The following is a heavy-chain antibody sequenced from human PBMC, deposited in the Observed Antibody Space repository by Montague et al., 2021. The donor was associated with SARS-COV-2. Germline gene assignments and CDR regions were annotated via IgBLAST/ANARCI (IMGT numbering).Heavy chain of an antibody. CDR3: ARDLAGGYSYYFDY. CDR2: ISYDGSNK. V-gene: IGHV3-30*04. D-gene: IGHD5-18*01. J-gene: IGHJ4*02. CDR1: GFTFSSYA. Sequence: SLRLSCAASGFTFSSYAMHWVHQAPGKGLEWVAVISYDGSNKYYVDSVKGRFTISRDNSKNTLYLQMNSLRAEDTAVYYCARDLAGGYSYYFDYWGQGTLVTVSS.